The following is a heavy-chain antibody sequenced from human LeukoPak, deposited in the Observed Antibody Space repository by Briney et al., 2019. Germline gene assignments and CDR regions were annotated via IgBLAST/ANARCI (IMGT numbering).Heavy chain of an antibody. J-gene: IGHJ4*02. CDR3: SRGPGVAGRFFVGDQ. CDR2: SNSDGSST. V-gene: IGHV3-74*01. Sequence: GGSLRLSCAAPGFTFSSHWMHWVRQAPGKGLGWVSRSNSDGSSTSYGDSVKGRFTISRDNAKNTLYLQMNSLRAEDTAVYYCSRGPGVAGRFFVGDQWGQGTLVTVSS. CDR1: GFTFSSHW. D-gene: IGHD3-10*01.